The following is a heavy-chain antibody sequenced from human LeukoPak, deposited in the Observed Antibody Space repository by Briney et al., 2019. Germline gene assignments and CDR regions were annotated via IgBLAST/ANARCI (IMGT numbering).Heavy chain of an antibody. D-gene: IGHD2-2*02. CDR3: ARGYCSGTSCHTTFDY. J-gene: IGHJ4*02. CDR1: GFTFSNYA. V-gene: IGHV3-23*01. Sequence: PGGSLRLSCVASGFTFSNYAMNWVRQAPGKGLEWVSGVSGGGSSTYYADSVKGRFTISRDNSKNMLYLQMNSLRAEDTAVYYCARGYCSGTSCHTTFDYWGQGTLVTVSS. CDR2: VSGGGSST.